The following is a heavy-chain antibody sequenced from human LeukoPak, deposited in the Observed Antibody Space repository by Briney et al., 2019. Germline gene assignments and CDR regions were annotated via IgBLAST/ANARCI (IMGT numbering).Heavy chain of an antibody. CDR3: ARVGIAAATRLFDY. J-gene: IGHJ4*02. CDR1: GYTFTGYA. Sequence: ASVKVSCKASGYTFTGYAMNWVRQAPGQGLEWMGWINTNTGNPTYAQGFTGRFVFSLDTSVSTAYLQISSLKAEDTAVYYCARVGIAAATRLFDYWGQGTLVTVSS. CDR2: INTNTGNP. D-gene: IGHD6-13*01. V-gene: IGHV7-4-1*02.